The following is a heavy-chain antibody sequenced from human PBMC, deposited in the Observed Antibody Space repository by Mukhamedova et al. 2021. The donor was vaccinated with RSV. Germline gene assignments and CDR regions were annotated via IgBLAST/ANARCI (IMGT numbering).Heavy chain of an antibody. CDR2: ISYDGSNK. D-gene: IGHD3-22*01. CDR1: SSYG. J-gene: IGHJ3*02. V-gene: IGHV3-30*03. Sequence: SSYGMHWVRQAPGKGLEWVAVISYDGSNKYYADSVKGRFTISRDNSKNTLYLQMNSLRAEDTAVYYCATMYYDSLGGAFDIWCQG. CDR3: ATMYYDSLGGAFDI.